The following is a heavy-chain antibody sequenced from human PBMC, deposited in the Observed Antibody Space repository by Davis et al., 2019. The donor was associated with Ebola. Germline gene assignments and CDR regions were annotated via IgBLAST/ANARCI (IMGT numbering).Heavy chain of an antibody. D-gene: IGHD3-22*01. J-gene: IGHJ4*02. CDR3: ARGYYYDSSGYPDY. Sequence: ASVKVSCKASGYTFTGYYMHWVRQAPGQGLEWMGWINPNSGGTNYAQKFQGRVTMTRDTYISTAYMELSRLRSDDTAVYYCARGYYYDSSGYPDYWGQGTLVIVSS. V-gene: IGHV1-2*02. CDR2: INPNSGGT. CDR1: GYTFTGYY.